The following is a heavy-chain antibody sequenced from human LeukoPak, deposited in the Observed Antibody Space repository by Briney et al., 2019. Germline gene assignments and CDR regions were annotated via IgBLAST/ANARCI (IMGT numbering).Heavy chain of an antibody. V-gene: IGHV4-39*01. J-gene: IGHJ3*02. CDR2: IYYSGST. CDR3: ARVARARRAFDI. CDR1: GGSISSSSYY. Sequence: SETLSLTCTVSGGSISSSSYYWGWIRQPPGKGLEWIGSIYYSGSTYYNPSLKSRVTISVDTSKNQFSLKLSSVTAADTAVYYCARVARARRAFDIWGQGTMVTVSS.